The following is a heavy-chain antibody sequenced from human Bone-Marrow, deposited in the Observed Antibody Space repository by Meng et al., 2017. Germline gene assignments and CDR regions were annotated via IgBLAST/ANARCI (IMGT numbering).Heavy chain of an antibody. CDR2: INHSGST. V-gene: IGHV4-34*01. D-gene: IGHD4-11*01. CDR3: ARGPTTMAHDFDY. J-gene: IGHJ4*02. Sequence: QVALTRGGCGVLKPSGARLLHCVVSGGAFIYYYWVWIRQPPGKGLEWIGEINHSGSTNYNPSLESRATISVDTSQNNLSLKLSSVTAADSAVYYCARGPTTMAHDFDYWGQGTLVTVS. CDR1: GGAFIYYY.